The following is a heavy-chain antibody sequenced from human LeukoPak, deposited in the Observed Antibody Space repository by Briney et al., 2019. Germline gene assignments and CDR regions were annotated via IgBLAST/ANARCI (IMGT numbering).Heavy chain of an antibody. CDR2: IYYSGNT. CDR1: GVSISSSNSY. J-gene: IGHJ4*02. Sequence: SETLSLTCTVPGVSISSSNSYWGWIRQPPGKGLEWIGSIYYSGNTYYNASLKSQVSISIDTSKNQFSLKLSSVTAADTAVYYCARDPGSDYFDYWGQGTLVTVSS. CDR3: ARDPGSDYFDY. V-gene: IGHV4-39*02.